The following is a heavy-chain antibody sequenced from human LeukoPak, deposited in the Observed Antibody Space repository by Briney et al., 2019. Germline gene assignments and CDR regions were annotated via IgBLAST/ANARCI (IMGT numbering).Heavy chain of an antibody. V-gene: IGHV1-8*01. CDR1: GYTFLSYD. CDR2: MNPKSSNT. Sequence: ASVKVSCKASGYTFLSYDINWVRQATGQGLEWMGWMNPKSSNTGSAQRFQGRVTLTRDTSISTAYMELSSLRSEDTAVYYCARVWGSIDYWGQGTLVTVSS. D-gene: IGHD7-27*01. J-gene: IGHJ4*02. CDR3: ARVWGSIDY.